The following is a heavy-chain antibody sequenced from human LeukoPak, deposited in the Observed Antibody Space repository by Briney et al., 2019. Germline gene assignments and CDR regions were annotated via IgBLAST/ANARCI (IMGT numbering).Heavy chain of an antibody. Sequence: ASVKVSCKASGYTFTSYAMHWVRQAPGQRLEWMGWINAGNGNTKYSQKFQGRVTIIRDTSASTAYMELSSLRSEDTAVYYCARAKVGANTLDYWGQGTLVTVSS. J-gene: IGHJ4*02. V-gene: IGHV1-3*01. CDR3: ARAKVGANTLDY. D-gene: IGHD1-26*01. CDR1: GYTFTSYA. CDR2: INAGNGNT.